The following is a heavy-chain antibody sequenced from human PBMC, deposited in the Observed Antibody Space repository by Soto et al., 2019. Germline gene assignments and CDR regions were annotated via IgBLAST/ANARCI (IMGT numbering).Heavy chain of an antibody. CDR1: GYTFTSYG. CDR3: ARDFVVVPAAIPDSYYGMDV. CDR2: ISAYNGNT. V-gene: IGHV1-18*01. Sequence: ASVKVSCKASGYTFTSYGISWVRQAPGQGLEWMGWISAYNGNTNYAQKLQGRVTMTTDTSTSTAYMELRSLRSDDTAVYYCARDFVVVPAAIPDSYYGMDVWGQGTTVTVSS. J-gene: IGHJ6*02. D-gene: IGHD2-2*02.